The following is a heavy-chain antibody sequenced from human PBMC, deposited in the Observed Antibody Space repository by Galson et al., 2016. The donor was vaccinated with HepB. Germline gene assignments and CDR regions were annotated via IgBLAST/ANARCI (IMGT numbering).Heavy chain of an antibody. Sequence: SLRLSCAASGFIFNSYSMSWVRQAPGKGLEWISYISSSSNSMYYADSVKGRFTISRDNAKNSLYLQMNSLRDEDTAVYYCARVLGSYQSFDYWGQGTLVTVSS. CDR3: ARVLGSYQSFDY. D-gene: IGHD1-26*01. V-gene: IGHV3-48*02. CDR2: ISSSSNSM. CDR1: GFIFNSYS. J-gene: IGHJ4*02.